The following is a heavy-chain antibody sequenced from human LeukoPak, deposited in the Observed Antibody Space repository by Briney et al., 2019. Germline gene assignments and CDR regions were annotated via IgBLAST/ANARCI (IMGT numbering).Heavy chain of an antibody. CDR1: GGSFSGYY. D-gene: IGHD3-22*01. Sequence: SETLSLTCAVYGGSFSGYYWSWIRQPPGKGLEWIGEINHSGSTNYDPSLKSRVTISVDTSKNQFSLKLSSVTAADTAVYYCARARKYYYDSSGYFDYWGQGTLVTVSS. J-gene: IGHJ4*02. CDR3: ARARKYYYDSSGYFDY. CDR2: INHSGST. V-gene: IGHV4-34*01.